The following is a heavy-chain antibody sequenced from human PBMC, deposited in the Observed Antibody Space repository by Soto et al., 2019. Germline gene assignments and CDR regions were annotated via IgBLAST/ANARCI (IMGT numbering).Heavy chain of an antibody. Sequence: PSETLSLTCTVSGGSISSGVYYWSWIRQHPGKGLEWIGYIYYSGSTYYNPSLKSRVTISVDTSKNQFSLKLRSVTAADTAVYYCARDSYEAGFDYWGQGTMVTV. CDR1: GGSISSGVYY. CDR3: ARDSYEAGFDY. J-gene: IGHJ4*02. V-gene: IGHV4-31*03. CDR2: IYYSGST. D-gene: IGHD5-12*01.